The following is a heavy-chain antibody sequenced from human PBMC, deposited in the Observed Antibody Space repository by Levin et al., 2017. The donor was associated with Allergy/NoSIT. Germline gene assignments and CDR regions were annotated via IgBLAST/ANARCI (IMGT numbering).Heavy chain of an antibody. CDR2: INHSGST. Sequence: PSETLSLTCAVYGGSFSGYYWSWIRQPPGKGLEWIGEINHSGSTNYNPSLKSRVTISVDTSKNQFSLKLSSVTAADTAVYYCARGLRRFGHGSYYWGQGTLVTVSS. CDR3: ARGLRRFGHGSYY. V-gene: IGHV4-34*01. D-gene: IGHD3-16*01. CDR1: GGSFSGYY. J-gene: IGHJ4*02.